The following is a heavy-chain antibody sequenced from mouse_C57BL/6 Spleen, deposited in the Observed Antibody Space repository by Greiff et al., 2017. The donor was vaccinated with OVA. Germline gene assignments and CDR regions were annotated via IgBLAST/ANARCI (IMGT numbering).Heavy chain of an antibody. D-gene: IGHD2-1*01. Sequence: QVQLQQSGPGLVQPSQSLSITCTVSGFSLTSYGVHWVRQSPGKGLEWLGVIWSGGSTDYNAAFISRLSISKDNYKSQVFFKMNSLQADDTAIYYCARSLSLYYGNYYAMDYWGQGTSVTVSS. CDR1: GFSLTSYG. CDR2: IWSGGST. V-gene: IGHV2-2*01. J-gene: IGHJ4*01. CDR3: ARSLSLYYGNYYAMDY.